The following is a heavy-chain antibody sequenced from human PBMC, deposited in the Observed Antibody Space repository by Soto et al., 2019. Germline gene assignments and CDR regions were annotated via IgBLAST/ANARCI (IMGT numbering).Heavy chain of an antibody. D-gene: IGHD3-22*01. J-gene: IGHJ4*02. Sequence: PSETLSLTCTVSGGSISSDNYYWSWIRQPPGKGLEWIGYIYYTGSTYYNPSLKSRVIISIDTSKNQFSLKLNSVTAADTAVYFCASTSYFDNSGSANWGQGTLVTVSS. V-gene: IGHV4-30-4*01. CDR3: ASTSYFDNSGSAN. CDR1: GGSISSDNYY. CDR2: IYYTGST.